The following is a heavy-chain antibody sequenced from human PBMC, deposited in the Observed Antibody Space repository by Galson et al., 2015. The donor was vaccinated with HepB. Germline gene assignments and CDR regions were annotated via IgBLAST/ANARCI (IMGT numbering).Heavy chain of an antibody. V-gene: IGHV1-46*03. J-gene: IGHJ6*03. CDR3: ARDYAGLHYYYYYMDV. D-gene: IGHD4-11*01. Sequence: SVKVSCKASGYTFTSYYMHWVRQAPGQGLEWMGIINPSGGSTSYAQKFQGRVTMTRDTSTSTVYMELSSLRSEDTAVYYCARDYAGLHYYYYYMDVWGKGTTVTVSS. CDR2: INPSGGST. CDR1: GYTFTSYY.